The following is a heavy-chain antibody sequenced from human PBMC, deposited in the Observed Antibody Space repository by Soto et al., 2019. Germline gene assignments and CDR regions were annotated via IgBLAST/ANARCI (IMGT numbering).Heavy chain of an antibody. Sequence: QVQLVQSGAEVKKPGASVKVSCKTSGYTFTSYGITWVRQAPGQGLEWMRWISTYNGNTNYAQKLQDRVTITTDTSTSTAYMELWSLRSDDTAVYYCARVGGQSYYAMDVWGQGTTVTVSS. CDR2: ISTYNGNT. J-gene: IGHJ6*02. D-gene: IGHD2-15*01. CDR1: GYTFTSYG. CDR3: ARVGGQSYYAMDV. V-gene: IGHV1-18*01.